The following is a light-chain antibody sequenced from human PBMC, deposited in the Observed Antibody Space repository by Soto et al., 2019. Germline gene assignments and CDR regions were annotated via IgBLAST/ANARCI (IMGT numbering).Light chain of an antibody. Sequence: DIQMTQSPSTLSASVGDRVIITCRASQSISSWLAWYQQKPGTAPKLLIYKASTLQSGVPSRFSGSGSGTEFTLTISSLQPDDSATYYCQQYSDNWTFGQGTKVEIK. CDR2: KAS. V-gene: IGKV1-5*03. J-gene: IGKJ1*01. CDR1: QSISSW. CDR3: QQYSDNWT.